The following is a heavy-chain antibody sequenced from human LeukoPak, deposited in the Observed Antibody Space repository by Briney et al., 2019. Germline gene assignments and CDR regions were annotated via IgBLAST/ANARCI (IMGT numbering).Heavy chain of an antibody. CDR2: IYYSGST. D-gene: IGHD2-2*01. V-gene: IGHV4-30-4*01. J-gene: IGHJ5*02. CDR3: ARRLTQYDCFDP. CDR1: GGSISSGDYY. Sequence: SETLSLTCTVSGGSISSGDYYWSWIRQPPGKGLEWIGYIYYSGSTYYNPSLKSRVTISVDTSKNQFSLHLNSVTPEDTAVYYCARRLTQYDCFDPWGQGILVTVSS.